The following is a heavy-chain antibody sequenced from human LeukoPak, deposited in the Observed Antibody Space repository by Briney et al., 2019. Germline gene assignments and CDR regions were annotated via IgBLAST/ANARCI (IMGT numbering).Heavy chain of an antibody. J-gene: IGHJ1*01. CDR1: HGSISSYS. D-gene: IGHD3-10*01. Sequence: SETLSLTCTVSHGSISSYSWSWIRQTPEKGLEWIGYMYNSGSTNYNPSLKSRVTISVDTAKNQFSLKLRSVTAADTAVYYCARYGSGSYSDDHFQHWGQGTLVTVSS. CDR2: MYNSGST. V-gene: IGHV4-59*01. CDR3: ARYGSGSYSDDHFQH.